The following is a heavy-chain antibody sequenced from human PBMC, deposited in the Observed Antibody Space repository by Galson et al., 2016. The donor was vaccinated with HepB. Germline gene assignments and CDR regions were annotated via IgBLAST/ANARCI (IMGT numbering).Heavy chain of an antibody. Sequence: LRLSCATSGFTFTSYWMYWVRPTPGKGLEFVASIKPDGTEKYYVGSVTGRFTIPRDNVKNSVYLQMNSLRAEDTGVYYCARDHIHGYSFAQWGQGTLVTVSS. CDR1: GFTFTSYW. J-gene: IGHJ4*02. D-gene: IGHD5-18*01. CDR3: ARDHIHGYSFAQ. CDR2: IKPDGTEK. V-gene: IGHV3-7*01.